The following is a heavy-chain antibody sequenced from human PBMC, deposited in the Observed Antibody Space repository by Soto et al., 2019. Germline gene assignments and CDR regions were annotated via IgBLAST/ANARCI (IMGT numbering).Heavy chain of an antibody. D-gene: IGHD3-3*01. V-gene: IGHV5-51*01. CDR3: ATPGGVGMDV. J-gene: IGHJ6*02. CDR2: IFPGDAEA. CDR1: GYNSATHW. Sequence: GEYLKISCQGSGYNSATHWIGWGRHKAGKGLEWMGIIFPGDAEARYSPSFQGHITISADKSISIAYLRWSSLKASDTGMYYCATPGGVGMDVWGQGTTVTVS.